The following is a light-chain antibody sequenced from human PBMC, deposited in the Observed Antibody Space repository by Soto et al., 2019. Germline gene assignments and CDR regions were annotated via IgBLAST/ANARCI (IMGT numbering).Light chain of an antibody. CDR2: LEGSGSY. Sequence: QSVLTQSSSASASLGSSVKLACTLSSRHSGYLIACHQQQPGKAPRYLMKLEGSGSYNKGSGVPDRFSGSNSGADRYLTISNLHFEDEADYYCETWDRNTQVFGGGTHLTVL. J-gene: IGLJ3*02. CDR1: SRHSGYL. V-gene: IGLV4-60*02. CDR3: ETWDRNTQV.